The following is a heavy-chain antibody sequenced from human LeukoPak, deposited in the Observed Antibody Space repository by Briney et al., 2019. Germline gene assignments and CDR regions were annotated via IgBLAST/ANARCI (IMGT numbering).Heavy chain of an antibody. J-gene: IGHJ4*02. CDR3: AKVARVESSTWYFDY. D-gene: IGHD5-24*01. CDR2: LSGSGDAT. CDR1: GFTFSNYA. V-gene: IGHV3-23*01. Sequence: PGGSLRLSCADSGFTFSNYAMNWVRQAPGKGLEWVSALSGSGDATYYADSVKGRFTISRDNSKNTLYLQMNSLRAEDAAVYYCAKVARVESSTWYFDYWGPGTLVTVSS.